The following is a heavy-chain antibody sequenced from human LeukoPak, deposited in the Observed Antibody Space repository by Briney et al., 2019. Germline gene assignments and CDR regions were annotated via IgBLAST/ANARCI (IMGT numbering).Heavy chain of an antibody. J-gene: IGHJ3*01. CDR2: IYSGGNT. CDR1: GLPVSSNY. CDR3: ARTKVDTAMALDAFDF. D-gene: IGHD5-18*01. Sequence: PGGSLRLSCAASGLPVSSNYMSWVRQSAEKGLEWVSIIYSGGNTYYADSVRGRFTISRDNSKNTLYLQMNNLRAEDTAVYYCARTKVDTAMALDAFDFWGQGTLVTVSS. V-gene: IGHV3-53*01.